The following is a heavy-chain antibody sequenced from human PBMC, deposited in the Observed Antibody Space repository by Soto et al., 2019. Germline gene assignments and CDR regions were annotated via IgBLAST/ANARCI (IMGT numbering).Heavy chain of an antibody. Sequence: QVQLVQSGDEVKKPGASVKVSCKASGYIFVNYGIAWVRQAPGQGLEWMGWISPYTGNTHSATKVQGRLTMTTGTSTSTAYMDLGSLTSDDTAVYYCVMVDNYVTPTPQDVRGQGTTVTVSS. J-gene: IGHJ6*02. CDR3: VMVDNYVTPTPQDV. D-gene: IGHD3-16*01. V-gene: IGHV1-18*01. CDR2: ISPYTGNT. CDR1: GYIFVNYG.